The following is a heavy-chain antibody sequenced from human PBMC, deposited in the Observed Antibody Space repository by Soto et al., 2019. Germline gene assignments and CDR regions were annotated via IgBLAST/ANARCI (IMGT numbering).Heavy chain of an antibody. Sequence: PGGSLRLSCAASGFPFSRYGMHWVRQAPGNGLERVAVVSYDGSNKYYADSVKGRFTISRDNSKNTLYLQMNSLIPEDTAVYYCAKRGIRLGSGFDYWGQGTLVTVSS. CDR3: AKRGIRLGSGFDY. CDR1: GFPFSRYG. V-gene: IGHV3-30*18. CDR2: VSYDGSNK. J-gene: IGHJ4*02. D-gene: IGHD5-12*01.